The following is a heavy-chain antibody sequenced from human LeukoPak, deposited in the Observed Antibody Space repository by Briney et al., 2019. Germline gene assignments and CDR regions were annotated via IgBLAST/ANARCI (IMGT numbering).Heavy chain of an antibody. D-gene: IGHD3-22*01. CDR2: IYSGGST. Sequence: GGSLRLSCAASGFTVSSNYMSWVRQAPGKGLEWVSVIYSGGSTYCADSVKGRFTISRDNSKNTLYLQMNSLRAEDTAVYYCAREGRYYYDSSGYNDFDYWGQGTLVTVSS. CDR1: GFTVSSNY. J-gene: IGHJ4*02. V-gene: IGHV3-53*01. CDR3: AREGRYYYDSSGYNDFDY.